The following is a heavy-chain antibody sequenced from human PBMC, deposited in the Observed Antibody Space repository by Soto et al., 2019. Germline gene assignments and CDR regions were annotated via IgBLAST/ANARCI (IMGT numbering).Heavy chain of an antibody. J-gene: IGHJ6*03. CDR3: ARGRGVQYYYYYYMDV. D-gene: IGHD1-1*01. CDR1: GYTFTSYD. CDR2: MNPNSGNT. Sequence: GASVKVSCKASGYTFTSYDINWVRQATGQGLEWMGWMNPNSGNTGYAQKFKGRVTMTRNTSISTANMELSRLRYEDTAVYYCARGRGVQYYYYYYMDVWGKGTTVTVSS. V-gene: IGHV1-8*01.